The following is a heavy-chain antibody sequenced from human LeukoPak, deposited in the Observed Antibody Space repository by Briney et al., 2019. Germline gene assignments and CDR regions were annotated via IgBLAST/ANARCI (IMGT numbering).Heavy chain of an antibody. V-gene: IGHV1-69*13. CDR1: GGTFSSYA. D-gene: IGHD6-19*01. CDR3: ARYGQWLVFEESWFDP. CDR2: IIPIFGTA. Sequence: SVKVSCKASGGTFSSYAISWVRQAPGQGLEWMGGIIPIFGTANYAQKFQGRVTITADESTSTAYMELSSLRSEDTAVYYCARYGQWLVFEESWFDPWGQGTLVTVSS. J-gene: IGHJ5*02.